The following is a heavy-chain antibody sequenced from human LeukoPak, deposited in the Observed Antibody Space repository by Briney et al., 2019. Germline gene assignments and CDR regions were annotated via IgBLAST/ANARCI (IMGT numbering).Heavy chain of an antibody. J-gene: IGHJ4*02. Sequence: GGSLRLSCAASGFTFSSYAMSWVRQAPGKGLEWVSAISGSGGSTYHADSVKGRFTISRDNSKNTLYLQMNSLRAEDTAVYYCAKDAGMITFGGVIVTTYYFDYWGQGTLVTVSS. CDR1: GFTFSSYA. CDR3: AKDAGMITFGGVIVTTYYFDY. V-gene: IGHV3-23*01. D-gene: IGHD3-16*02. CDR2: ISGSGGST.